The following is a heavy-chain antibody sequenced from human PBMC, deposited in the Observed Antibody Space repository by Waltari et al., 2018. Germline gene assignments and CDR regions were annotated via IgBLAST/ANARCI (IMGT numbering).Heavy chain of an antibody. CDR1: GFTFSNNW. CDR2: INQDGSEK. J-gene: IGHJ4*02. D-gene: IGHD6-13*01. V-gene: IGHV3-7*01. Sequence: EVQLVESGGGLVQPGGSLRRPWAASGFTFSNNWMTWVRQAPGKGLEWVANINQDGSEKYSVESVKGRFTISRDNAKNSLYLQLNSLRADDTAVYYCTRGGDDSSWYWRNWGQGTLVTVSS. CDR3: TRGGDDSSWYWRN.